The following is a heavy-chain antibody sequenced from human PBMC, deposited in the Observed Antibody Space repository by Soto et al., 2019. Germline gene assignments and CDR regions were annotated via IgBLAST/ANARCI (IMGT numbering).Heavy chain of an antibody. D-gene: IGHD4-17*01. Sequence: PGGSLRLSCAASGFTFSSYWIHWVRQAPGKGLVWVSRIGSDGSPTRYADSVKGRFTISRDNAKNTLYLQMSSLRAEDTAVYYCARGRGYVDYFYFDYWGQGT. V-gene: IGHV3-74*01. J-gene: IGHJ4*02. CDR1: GFTFSSYW. CDR3: ARGRGYVDYFYFDY. CDR2: IGSDGSPT.